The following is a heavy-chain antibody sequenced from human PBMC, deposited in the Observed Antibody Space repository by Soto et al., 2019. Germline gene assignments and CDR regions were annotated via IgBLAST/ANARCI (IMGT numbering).Heavy chain of an antibody. D-gene: IGHD2-15*01. Sequence: RKGLEWVGRIKSKADGGTTDYAAPVKGRFTISSDDSSNTLYLQMNSLKPEDTAVYYCSIVLGYWSGGICFTFAYWGKG. CDR3: SIVLGYWSGGICFTFAY. V-gene: IGHV3-15*01. J-gene: IGHJ4*02. CDR2: IKSKADGGTT.